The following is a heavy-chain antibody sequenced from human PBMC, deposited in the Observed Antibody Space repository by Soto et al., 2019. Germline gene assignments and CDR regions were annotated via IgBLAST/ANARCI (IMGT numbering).Heavy chain of an antibody. CDR3: ARVAEIWGSYPVFHPHFGY. V-gene: IGHV3-53*01. CDR2: IYSGGST. Sequence: PGGSLRLSCAASGFTVSSNYMSWVRQAPGKGLEWVSVIYSGGSTYYADSVKGRFTISRDNSKNTLYLQMNSLRAEDTAVYYCARVAEIWGSYPVFHPHFGYWGQGTLVTVSS. D-gene: IGHD3-16*01. CDR1: GFTVSSNY. J-gene: IGHJ4*02.